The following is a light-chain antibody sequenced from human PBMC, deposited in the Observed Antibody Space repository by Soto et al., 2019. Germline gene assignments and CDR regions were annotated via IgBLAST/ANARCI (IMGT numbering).Light chain of an antibody. J-gene: IGLJ1*01. CDR3: CSYTSYSPYV. V-gene: IGLV2-14*01. CDR1: SSDFGGYNF. Sequence: QSVLTQPASVSGSPGQSITISCTGTSSDFGGYNFVSWYQHRSGKAPKLMIYAVSNRPSGVSNRFSGSKSGNTASLTISGLQAEDEADYYCCSYTSYSPYVFGTGTKVTVL. CDR2: AVS.